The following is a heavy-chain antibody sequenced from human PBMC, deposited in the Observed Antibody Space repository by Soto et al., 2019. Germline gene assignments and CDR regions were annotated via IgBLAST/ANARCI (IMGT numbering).Heavy chain of an antibody. D-gene: IGHD5-12*01. CDR1: GFIFTSYS. CDR3: ARRSSGYIFDF. V-gene: IGHV3-48*02. Sequence: PGESLKISCAASGFIFTSYSVDWVRQAPGKGLEWVAHISPTGSTISYADSMRGRFTISRDNAKNSLYLQLTGLRDEDTAVYYCARRSSGYIFDFWGQGTLVTVSS. J-gene: IGHJ4*02. CDR2: ISPTGSTI.